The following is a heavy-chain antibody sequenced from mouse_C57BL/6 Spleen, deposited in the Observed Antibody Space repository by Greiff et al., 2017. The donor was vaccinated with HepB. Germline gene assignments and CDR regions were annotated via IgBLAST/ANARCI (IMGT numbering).Heavy chain of an antibody. V-gene: IGHV1-52*01. J-gene: IGHJ4*01. D-gene: IGHD2-2*01. Sequence: QVHVKQPGAELVRPGSSVKLSCKASGYTFTSYWMHWVKQRPIQGLEWIGNIDPSDSETHYNQKFKDKATLTVDKSSSTAYMQLSSLTSEDSAVYYCARWGYGYDRYYAMDYWGQGTSVTVSS. CDR1: GYTFTSYW. CDR3: ARWGYGYDRYYAMDY. CDR2: IDPSDSET.